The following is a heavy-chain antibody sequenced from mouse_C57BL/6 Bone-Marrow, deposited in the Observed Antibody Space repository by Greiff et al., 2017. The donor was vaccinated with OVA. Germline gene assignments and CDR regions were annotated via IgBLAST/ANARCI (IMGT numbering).Heavy chain of an antibody. D-gene: IGHD1-2*01. Sequence: QVQLQQSGPELVKPGASVKISCKASGYAFSSSWMNWVKQRPGKGLEWIGRIYPGDGDTNYNGKFKGKATLTAEKSSSTAYMQLSSLTSEDSAVYFCARGLRRYFDVWGTGTTVTVSS. CDR3: ARGLRRYFDV. CDR1: GYAFSSSW. CDR2: IYPGDGDT. J-gene: IGHJ1*03. V-gene: IGHV1-82*01.